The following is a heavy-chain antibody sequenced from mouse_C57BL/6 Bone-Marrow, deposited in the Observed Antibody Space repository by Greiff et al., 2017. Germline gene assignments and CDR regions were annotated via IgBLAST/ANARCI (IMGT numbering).Heavy chain of an antibody. Sequence: VQLQQSGAELARPGASVKLSCKASGYTFTSYGISWVKQRTGQGLEWIGEIYPRSGNTYYNEKFKGKATLTADKSSSTAYMELRSLTSEDSAVYFCARSRAYYSDFDYWGQGTTLTVSS. CDR1: GYTFTSYG. V-gene: IGHV1-81*01. D-gene: IGHD1-1*01. J-gene: IGHJ2*01. CDR3: ARSRAYYSDFDY. CDR2: IYPRSGNT.